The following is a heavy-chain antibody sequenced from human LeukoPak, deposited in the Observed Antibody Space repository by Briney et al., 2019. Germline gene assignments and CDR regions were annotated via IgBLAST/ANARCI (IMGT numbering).Heavy chain of an antibody. V-gene: IGHV3-21*01. CDR1: GLIFNSYT. CDR3: VRDVSRRIGMDV. J-gene: IGHJ6*02. CDR2: ISPVSTYI. Sequence: PGGSLRLSCAASGLIFNSYTMNWVRHAPGKGREWVATISPVSTYIWYRDSVKGRCNISRDNVKNSLYLQIDSLRAEDTAVYYCVRDVSRRIGMDVWGQGTTVTVAS. D-gene: IGHD2-15*01.